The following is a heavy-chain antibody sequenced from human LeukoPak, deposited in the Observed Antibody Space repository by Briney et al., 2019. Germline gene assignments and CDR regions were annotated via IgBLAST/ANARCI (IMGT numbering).Heavy chain of an antibody. Sequence: ASVKVSCKASGYTFTSYGISWVRQAPGQGLEWTGWISAYNGNTDYAQKLQGRVTMTTDTSTSTAYMELRSLRSDDTAVYHCARRTTGWFDPWGQGTLVTVSS. D-gene: IGHD1-14*01. J-gene: IGHJ5*02. CDR1: GYTFTSYG. CDR2: ISAYNGNT. CDR3: ARRTTGWFDP. V-gene: IGHV1-18*01.